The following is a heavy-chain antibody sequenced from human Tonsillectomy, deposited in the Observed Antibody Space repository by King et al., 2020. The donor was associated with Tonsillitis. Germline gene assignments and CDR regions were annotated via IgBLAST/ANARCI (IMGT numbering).Heavy chain of an antibody. V-gene: IGHV3-30-3*01. CDR1: GFTFSSYA. D-gene: IGHD4-17*01. Sequence: VQLVESGGGVVQPGRSLRLSCAASGFTFSSYAMHWVRQAPGKGLEWVAVISFDGSPQYSATPVKGLFTLSRDHSPTPLYLHMNSLRTDDTAVYYCTRGDGAWDYYYYGMDVWGQGTTVTVPS. CDR2: ISFDGSPQ. J-gene: IGHJ6*02. CDR3: TRGDGAWDYYYYGMDV.